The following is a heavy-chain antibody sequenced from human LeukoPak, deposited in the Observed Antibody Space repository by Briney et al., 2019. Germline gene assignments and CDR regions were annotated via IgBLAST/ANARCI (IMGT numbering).Heavy chain of an antibody. Sequence: ASVKVSCKASGYTFTGYYMHWVRQAPGQGLEWMGRINPNSGGTNYAQKFQGRVTMTRDTSISTAHMELSRLRSDDTAVYYCARAKGVVAAAGTTYNYWGQGTLVTVSS. CDR2: INPNSGGT. CDR1: GYTFTGYY. CDR3: ARAKGVVAAAGTTYNY. V-gene: IGHV1-2*06. D-gene: IGHD6-13*01. J-gene: IGHJ4*02.